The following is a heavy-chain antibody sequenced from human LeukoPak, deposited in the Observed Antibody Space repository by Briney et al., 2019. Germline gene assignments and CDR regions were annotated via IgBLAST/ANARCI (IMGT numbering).Heavy chain of an antibody. CDR1: GYSISSGYY. V-gene: IGHV4-38-2*02. J-gene: IGHJ5*02. CDR3: ARVPHSSSSEWFDP. CDR2: IYHSGST. Sequence: PSETLSLTCTVSGYSISSGYYWGWIRQPPGKGLEWIGSIYHSGSTYYNPSLKSRVTISVDTSKNQSSLKLSSGPAADTAVFYCARVPHSSSSEWFDPWGQGTVVTVSS. D-gene: IGHD6-6*01.